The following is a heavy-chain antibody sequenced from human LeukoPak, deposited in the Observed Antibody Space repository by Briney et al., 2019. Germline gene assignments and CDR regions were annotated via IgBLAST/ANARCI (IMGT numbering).Heavy chain of an antibody. J-gene: IGHJ4*02. Sequence: GGSLRLSCAASGLTFSSYAMSWVRQAPGKGLEWVSAISGSGGSTYYADSVKGRFTISRDNSKNTLYLQMNSLRAEDTAVYYCASPKGYFDWLFDYWGQGTLVTVSS. D-gene: IGHD3-9*01. CDR3: ASPKGYFDWLFDY. CDR1: GLTFSSYA. V-gene: IGHV3-23*01. CDR2: ISGSGGST.